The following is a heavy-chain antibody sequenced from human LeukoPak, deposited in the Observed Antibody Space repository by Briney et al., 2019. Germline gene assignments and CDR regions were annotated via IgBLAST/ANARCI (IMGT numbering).Heavy chain of an antibody. CDR2: ISTDSSSI. D-gene: IGHD5-12*01. V-gene: IGHV3-48*04. CDR3: ARVSATADAFDI. Sequence: PGGSLRLSCAASGFTFSTYNMNWVRQAPGKGLEWLSYISTDSSSIYYADSVKGRFTTSRDNAKNSLYLQMNSLRAEDTAVYYCARVSATADAFDIWGQGTMVTVSS. CDR1: GFTFSTYN. J-gene: IGHJ3*02.